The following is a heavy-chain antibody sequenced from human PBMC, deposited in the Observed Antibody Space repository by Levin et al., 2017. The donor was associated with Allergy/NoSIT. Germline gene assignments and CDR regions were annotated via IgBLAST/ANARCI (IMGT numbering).Heavy chain of an antibody. CDR2: IWYDGSNK. D-gene: IGHD5-12*01. CDR3: ARDGVEGYSGYDLGYCFDY. J-gene: IGHJ4*02. Sequence: GGSLRLSCAASGFTFSSYGMHWVRQAPGKGLEWVAVIWYDGSNKYYADSVKGRFTISRDNSKNTLYLQMNSLRAEDTAVYYCARDGVEGYSGYDLGYCFDYWGQGTLVTVSS. CDR1: GFTFSSYG. V-gene: IGHV3-33*01.